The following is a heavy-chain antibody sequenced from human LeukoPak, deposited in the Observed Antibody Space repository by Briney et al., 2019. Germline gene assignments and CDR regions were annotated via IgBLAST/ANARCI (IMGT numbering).Heavy chain of an antibody. J-gene: IGHJ4*02. CDR1: GGSISSYY. CDR2: IYYSGST. V-gene: IGHV4-39*01. CDR3: ARSALDFWSGFYYFDY. D-gene: IGHD3-3*01. Sequence: PSETLSLTCTVSGGSISSYYWSWIRQPPGKGLEWIGSIYYSGSTYYNPSLKSRVTISVDTSKNQFSLKLSSVTAADTAVYYCARSALDFWSGFYYFDYWGQGTLVTVSS.